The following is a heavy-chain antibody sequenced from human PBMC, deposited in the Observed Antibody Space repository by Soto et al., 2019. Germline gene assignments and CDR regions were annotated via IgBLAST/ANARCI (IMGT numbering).Heavy chain of an antibody. Sequence: QLQLQESVPGLVTPSETLSLACTVSGGSISSNSYYWDWIRQPPGKGLEWIGSMYYSGPTYHNPSLPSRVTISVDKSQNQFSLHRSSVNAADTAVYYCARHAVYDSVWGKSAGNEYRGQGTLVTVSS. V-gene: IGHV4-39*01. J-gene: IGHJ4*02. D-gene: IGHD3-16*01. CDR3: ARHAVYDSVWGKSAGNEY. CDR1: GGSISSNSYY. CDR2: MYYSGPT.